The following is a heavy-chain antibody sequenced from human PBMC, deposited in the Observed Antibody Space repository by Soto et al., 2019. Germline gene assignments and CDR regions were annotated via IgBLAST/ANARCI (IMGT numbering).Heavy chain of an antibody. Sequence: SETLSLTCTVSGGSISSYYLSWIRQPAGKGLEWIGRSYTSGITNYNPSLKSRVTMSVDTSKNQFSLKLSSVTAADTAVYYCARDSGFWSGYYTPYYYGMDVWGQGTTVTVSS. CDR3: ARDSGFWSGYYTPYYYGMDV. J-gene: IGHJ6*02. CDR1: GGSISSYY. V-gene: IGHV4-4*07. CDR2: SYTSGIT. D-gene: IGHD3-3*01.